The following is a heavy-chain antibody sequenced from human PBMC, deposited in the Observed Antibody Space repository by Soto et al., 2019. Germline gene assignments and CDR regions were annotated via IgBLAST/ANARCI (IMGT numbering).Heavy chain of an antibody. J-gene: IGHJ3*02. D-gene: IGHD3-3*01. CDR3: ARGTYYDFWSGVGLWVDDAFDI. V-gene: IGHV1-8*01. CDR1: GDTFTSND. CDR2: MNPHSGNT. Sequence: GASVEVSCKASGDTFTSNDINWAQHATGQGLEWIGWMNPHSGNTGYAQKFQGRVTMTRNTSISTAYMELSSLRSEDTAVYYCARGTYYDFWSGVGLWVDDAFDIWGQGTMVTVSS.